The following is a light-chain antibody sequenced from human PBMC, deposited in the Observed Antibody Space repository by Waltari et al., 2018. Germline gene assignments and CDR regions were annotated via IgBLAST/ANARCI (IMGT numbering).Light chain of an antibody. Sequence: QSALTQPASVSGSPGQSITIPCTGTSSNVGGYTLVSWYQQHPGKTPQLIIYDVNKRPSGISHRFSGSKSGNTASLTISGLQADDESDYYCCSYAGDSTLIFGGGTKLTVL. CDR1: SSNVGGYTL. J-gene: IGLJ2*01. V-gene: IGLV2-23*02. CDR2: DVN. CDR3: CSYAGDSTLI.